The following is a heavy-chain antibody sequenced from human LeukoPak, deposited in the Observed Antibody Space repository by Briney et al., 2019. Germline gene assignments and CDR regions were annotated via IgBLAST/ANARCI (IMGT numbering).Heavy chain of an antibody. CDR3: AHEAASETGAFDI. CDR2: IKQDGSEK. Sequence: GGSLRLSCAVFEFSFSNYWMSWVRQAPGRGLEWVAIIKQDGSEKYYVDSVKGRFTISRDNAQNSLYLQMSSLRAEDTAVYYCAHEAASETGAFDIWGQGTMVTVSS. V-gene: IGHV3-7*05. CDR1: EFSFSNYW. J-gene: IGHJ3*02. D-gene: IGHD6-13*01.